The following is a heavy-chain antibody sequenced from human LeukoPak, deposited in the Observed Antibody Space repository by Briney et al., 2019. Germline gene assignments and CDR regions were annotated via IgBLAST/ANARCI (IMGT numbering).Heavy chain of an antibody. CDR1: GFTFSSYE. J-gene: IGHJ4*02. Sequence: SLRLSCAASGFTFSSYEMNWVRQAPGKGLEWVSYISSSGSTIYYADSVKGRFTISRDNAKNSLYLQMNSLRAEDTAVYYCAREGIAAAGGYFDYWGQGTLVTVSS. CDR2: ISSSGSTI. D-gene: IGHD6-13*01. CDR3: AREGIAAAGGYFDY. V-gene: IGHV3-48*03.